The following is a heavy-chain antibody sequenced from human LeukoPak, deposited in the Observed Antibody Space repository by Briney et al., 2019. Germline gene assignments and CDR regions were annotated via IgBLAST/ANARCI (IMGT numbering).Heavy chain of an antibody. CDR2: INPNSGGT. J-gene: IGHJ6*03. D-gene: IGHD6-19*01. V-gene: IGHV1-2*02. CDR3: ARDASGPTGYSSGWPHYYMDV. Sequence: ASVKVSCKASGYTFTGYYMHWVRQAPGQGLEWMGWINPNSGGTNYAQKFQGRVTMTRDTSISTAYMELSRLRSDDTAVYYCARDASGPTGYSSGWPHYYMDVWGKGTTVTVSS. CDR1: GYTFTGYY.